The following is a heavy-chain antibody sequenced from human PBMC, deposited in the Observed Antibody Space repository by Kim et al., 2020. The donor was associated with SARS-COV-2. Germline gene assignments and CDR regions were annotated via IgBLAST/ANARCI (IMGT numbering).Heavy chain of an antibody. CDR2: ISYDGSNK. CDR1: GFTFSSYG. D-gene: IGHD3-3*01. J-gene: IGHJ4*02. CDR3: AKDGGGYYDFWSGSDY. Sequence: GGSLRLSCAASGFTFSSYGMHWVRQAPGKGLEWVAVISYDGSNKYYADSVKGRFTISRDNSKNTLYLQMNSLRAEGTAVYYCAKDGGGYYDFWSGSDYWGQGTLVTVSS. V-gene: IGHV3-30*18.